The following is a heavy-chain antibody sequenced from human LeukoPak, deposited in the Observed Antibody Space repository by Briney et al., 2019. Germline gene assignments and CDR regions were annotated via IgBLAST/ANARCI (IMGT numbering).Heavy chain of an antibody. J-gene: IGHJ4*02. Sequence: QPGRSLRLSCAASGFTFSNYAMHWVRLAPGKGLEWVAVISYDGSNKYYADSVKGRFTISRDNSKNTLYLQRNSLRAEDTAVYYCARGYIAMATIDFWGQGTLVTVSS. CDR3: ARGYIAMATIDF. CDR2: ISYDGSNK. D-gene: IGHD5-18*01. V-gene: IGHV3-30-3*01. CDR1: GFTFSNYA.